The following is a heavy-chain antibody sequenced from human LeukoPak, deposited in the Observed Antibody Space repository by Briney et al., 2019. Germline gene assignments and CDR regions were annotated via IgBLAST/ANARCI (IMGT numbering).Heavy chain of an antibody. CDR1: GFSVSSNY. CDR3: AKISREGATTGSGGPGNFDY. D-gene: IGHD1-26*01. J-gene: IGHJ4*02. Sequence: GGSLRLSCAASGFSVSSNYMNWVRQAPGKGLEWVSIIYGGDTTDYADSVKGRFTISRDNSKNTLYLQMNSLRAEDTAMYYCAKISREGATTGSGGPGNFDYWGQGTLVTVSS. V-gene: IGHV3-53*01. CDR2: IYGGDTT.